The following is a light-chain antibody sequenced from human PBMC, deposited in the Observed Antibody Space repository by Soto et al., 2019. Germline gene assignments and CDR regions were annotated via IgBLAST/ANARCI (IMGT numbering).Light chain of an antibody. CDR1: QTISSW. V-gene: IGKV1-5*03. J-gene: IGKJ1*01. CDR3: EHYNSYSEA. Sequence: DIKMTQSPSTLSASVGDRVTINCRASQTISSWLAWYQQKPGKANKLLIYKASTLKSGVPSRFSGSGSGTEFTLTISSLQPDEFATYYCEHYNSYSEAVGKGNKVDIK. CDR2: KAS.